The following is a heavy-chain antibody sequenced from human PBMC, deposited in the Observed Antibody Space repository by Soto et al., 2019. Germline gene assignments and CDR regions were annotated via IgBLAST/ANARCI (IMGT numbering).Heavy chain of an antibody. D-gene: IGHD3-22*01. Sequence: PSETLSLTCTVSGGSISSGGYYWSWIRQHPGKSLEWIGYIYYSGSTNYNPSLKSRVTISVDTSKNQFSLKLSSVNAADTAVYYCARDGGYYSYDYWGQGTLVTVSS. J-gene: IGHJ4*02. CDR3: ARDGGYYSYDY. CDR1: GGSISSGGYY. V-gene: IGHV4-61*08. CDR2: IYYSGST.